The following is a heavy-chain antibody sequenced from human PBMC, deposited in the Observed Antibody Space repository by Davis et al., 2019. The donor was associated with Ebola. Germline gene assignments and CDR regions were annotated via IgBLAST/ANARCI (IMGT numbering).Heavy chain of an antibody. CDR1: GGSISSGDYY. D-gene: IGHD3-10*01. CDR3: ARGPSQTAAMVREFDY. J-gene: IGHJ4*02. Sequence: PSETLSLTCTVSGGSISSGDYYWSWIRQPPGKGLEWIGYIYYSGSTYYNPSLKSRVTISVDTSKNQFSLKLSSVTAADTAVYYCARGPSQTAAMVREFDYWGQGTLVTVSS. CDR2: IYYSGST. V-gene: IGHV4-30-4*01.